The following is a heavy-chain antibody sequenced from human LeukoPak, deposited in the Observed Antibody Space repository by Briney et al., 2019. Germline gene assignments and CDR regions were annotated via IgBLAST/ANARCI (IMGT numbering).Heavy chain of an antibody. Sequence: PSETLSLTCAVSGGSISSGGYSWSWIRQPPGKGLEWIGYIYHSGSTNYNPSLKSRVTISVDTSKNQFSLKLSSVTAADTAVYYCARDGPPGIAARPLLAYWGQGTLVTVSS. CDR2: IYHSGST. D-gene: IGHD6-6*01. J-gene: IGHJ4*02. V-gene: IGHV4-30-2*01. CDR1: GGSISSGGYS. CDR3: ARDGPPGIAARPLLAY.